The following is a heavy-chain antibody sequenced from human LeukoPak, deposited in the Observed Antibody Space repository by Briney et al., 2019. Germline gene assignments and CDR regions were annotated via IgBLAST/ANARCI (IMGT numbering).Heavy chain of an antibody. Sequence: GGSLRLSCAASGFTFSSYWMSWVRQAPGKGLEWVANIKQDGSEKYYVDSVKGRFTISRDNAKNSLYLQVNSLRAEDTAVYYCARDRALDFWSGYGAIDYWGQGTLVTVSS. CDR1: GFTFSSYW. J-gene: IGHJ4*02. CDR2: IKQDGSEK. V-gene: IGHV3-7*01. CDR3: ARDRALDFWSGYGAIDY. D-gene: IGHD3-3*01.